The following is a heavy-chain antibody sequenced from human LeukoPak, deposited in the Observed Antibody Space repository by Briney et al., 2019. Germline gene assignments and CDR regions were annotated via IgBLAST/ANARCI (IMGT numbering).Heavy chain of an antibody. V-gene: IGHV4-4*07. CDR3: ARESTAFGATHYIVYYFDY. CDR1: GGSISSYY. J-gene: IGHJ4*02. Sequence: PSETLSLTCTVSGGSISSYYWSWIRQPAGKGLEWIGRIYTSGSTNYNPSLKSRVTMSVDTSKNQFSLKLSSVTAADTAVYYCARESTAFGATHYIVYYFDYWGRGTLVTVSS. D-gene: IGHD1-26*01. CDR2: IYTSGST.